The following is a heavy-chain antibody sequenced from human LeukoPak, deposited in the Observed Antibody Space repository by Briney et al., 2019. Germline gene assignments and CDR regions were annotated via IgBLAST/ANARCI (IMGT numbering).Heavy chain of an antibody. CDR3: ARRYGSGSYYKARRYNWFDP. Sequence: SETLSLTCSISGGSISSKTYNWGWIRQPPGKGLEWIGSTYYTGSTHYNPSLKSRVTISVDTSKNQLSLKLTSVTAADMAVYYCARRYGSGSYYKARRYNWFDPWGQGTLVTVSS. J-gene: IGHJ5*02. CDR1: GGSISSKTYN. V-gene: IGHV4-39*07. CDR2: TYYTGST. D-gene: IGHD3-10*01.